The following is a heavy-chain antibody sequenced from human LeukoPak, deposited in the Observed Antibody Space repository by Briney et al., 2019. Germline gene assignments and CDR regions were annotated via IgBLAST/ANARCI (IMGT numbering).Heavy chain of an antibody. D-gene: IGHD4-17*01. V-gene: IGHV4-38-2*02. CDR3: ARLGYGNFDY. CDR1: GGSISSYY. CDR2: FYHSGST. Sequence: SETLSLTCTVSGGSISSYYWGRIRRPPGKGLEWVGSFYHSGSTYYNPSLKSRVTISVDTSKNQFSLKLRSVTAADTAVYSCARLGYGNFDYWGQGTLVTVSS. J-gene: IGHJ4*02.